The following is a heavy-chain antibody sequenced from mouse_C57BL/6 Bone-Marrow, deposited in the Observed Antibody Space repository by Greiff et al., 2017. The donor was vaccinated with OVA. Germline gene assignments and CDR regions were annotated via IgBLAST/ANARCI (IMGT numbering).Heavy chain of an antibody. Sequence: QVQLQQPGAELVKPGASVKLSCKASGYTFTSYWMHWVKQRPGRGLEWIGRIDPNSGGTKYNEKFKSKATLTVDKPSSTAYMPRSSLTSEDSAVYYCARWAVAFDPGYGRGGYFDVWGTGTTVTVSS. CDR2: IDPNSGGT. CDR1: GYTFTSYW. D-gene: IGHD1-1*01. CDR3: ARWAVAFDPGYGRGGYFDV. V-gene: IGHV1-72*01. J-gene: IGHJ1*03.